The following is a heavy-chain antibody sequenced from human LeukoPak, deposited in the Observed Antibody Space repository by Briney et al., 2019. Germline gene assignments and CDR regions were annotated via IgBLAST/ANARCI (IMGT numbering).Heavy chain of an antibody. CDR2: IIPILGIG. CDR1: GGTFSIYA. Sequence: GASVKVSCKASGGTFSIYAIGWVRQAPGQGLEWMGRIIPILGIGNYAQEFQGRVTITADKSTSTAYMELRSLRSEDTAVYYCASDRSADWLFPNWFDPWGQGPLVTVSS. V-gene: IGHV1-69*04. J-gene: IGHJ5*02. CDR3: ASDRSADWLFPNWFDP. D-gene: IGHD3-9*01.